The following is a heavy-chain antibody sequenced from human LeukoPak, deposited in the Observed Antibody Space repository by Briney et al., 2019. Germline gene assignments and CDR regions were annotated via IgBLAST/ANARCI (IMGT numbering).Heavy chain of an antibody. CDR3: AKDIFSSYDSSGYILFDY. Sequence: PGGSLRLSCAASGFTFSSYAMSWVRQAPGKGLEWVSAISGSGGSTYYADSVKGRSTISRDNSKNTLYLQMNSLRAEDTAVYYCAKDIFSSYDSSGYILFDYWGQGTLVTVSS. CDR2: ISGSGGST. CDR1: GFTFSSYA. J-gene: IGHJ4*02. D-gene: IGHD3-22*01. V-gene: IGHV3-23*01.